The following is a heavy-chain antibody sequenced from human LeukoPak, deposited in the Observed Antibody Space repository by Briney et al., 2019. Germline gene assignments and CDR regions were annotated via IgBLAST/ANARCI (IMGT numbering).Heavy chain of an antibody. Sequence: PSETLSLTCAVSGDSISNFYWGWIRQPPGKGLEWIGIIYYSGITHYNPSLKSRVTILVDTSKNQFSLKLSSVTDADTAVYYCARVRRSLNWFDSWGQGTLVTVSS. CDR3: ARVRRSLNWFDS. CDR1: GDSISNFY. J-gene: IGHJ5*01. V-gene: IGHV4-39*01. CDR2: IYYSGIT. D-gene: IGHD3-3*01.